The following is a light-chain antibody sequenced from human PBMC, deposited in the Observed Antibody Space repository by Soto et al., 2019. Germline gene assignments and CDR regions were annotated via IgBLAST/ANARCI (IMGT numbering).Light chain of an antibody. V-gene: IGKV2-28*01. J-gene: IGKJ1*01. CDR1: QSLLHSNGNHY. Sequence: DIVMTQSPLSLPVTPGEPASISCRSSQSLLHSNGNHYLDWYLQTPGQSPQLLIYLGSSRASGVPDRFSGSGSGTDFTLKISSVEADDVGVYYCMQALQNPWTFGQGTKVEIK. CDR2: LGS. CDR3: MQALQNPWT.